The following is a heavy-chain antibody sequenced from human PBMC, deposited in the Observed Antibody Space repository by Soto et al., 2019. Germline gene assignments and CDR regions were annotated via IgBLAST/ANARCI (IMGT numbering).Heavy chain of an antibody. CDR2: IKSKIDGGTT. CDR1: GFTFTNAW. CDR3: TTVFNYEEPY. V-gene: IGHV3-15*07. J-gene: IGHJ4*02. D-gene: IGHD4-4*01. Sequence: EVQLVESGGGLVKPGGSLRLSCAASGFTFTNAWMNWVRQAPGKGLEWVGRIKSKIDGGTTDNAAPVKGRFTISRDDSKDTLYLQMNSLKTEDTAVYYFTTVFNYEEPYWGQGTLVTVSS.